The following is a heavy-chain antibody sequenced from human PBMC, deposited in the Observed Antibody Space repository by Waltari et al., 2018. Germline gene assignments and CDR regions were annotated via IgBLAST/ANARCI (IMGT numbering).Heavy chain of an antibody. Sequence: QVQLQQWGAGLLKPSETLSLTCAVYGGSFRGYYWRWIRQPPGKGLEWIGEINHSGSTNYNPSLKSRVTISVDTSKNQFSLKLSSVTAADTAVYYCARGLRNYDSSGYSGYYFDYWGQGTLVTVSS. CDR3: ARGLRNYDSSGYSGYYFDY. CDR1: GGSFRGYY. V-gene: IGHV4-34*01. J-gene: IGHJ4*02. D-gene: IGHD3-22*01. CDR2: INHSGST.